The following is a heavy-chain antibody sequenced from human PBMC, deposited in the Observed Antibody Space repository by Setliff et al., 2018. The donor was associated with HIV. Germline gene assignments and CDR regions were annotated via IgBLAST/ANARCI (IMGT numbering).Heavy chain of an antibody. CDR1: GFTFTDYW. CDR2: INSDGSSI. V-gene: IGHV3-74*01. J-gene: IGHJ4*02. D-gene: IGHD6-6*01. Sequence: GSLRLSCAASGFTFTDYWMHWVRQVPGQGLVWVSRINSDGSSISYADSVKGRFTISRDNAKNTLFLQMNSLRAEDTAVYYCARLPQDVRSSIDFWGQGTLVTVSS. CDR3: ARLPQDVRSSIDF.